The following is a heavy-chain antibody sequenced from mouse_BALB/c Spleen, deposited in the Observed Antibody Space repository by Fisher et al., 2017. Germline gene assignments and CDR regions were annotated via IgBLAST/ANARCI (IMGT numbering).Heavy chain of an antibody. CDR3: ARGEGDVYWYFDV. Sequence: KFKGKATLTADKSSSTAYMQLSSLTSEDSAVYFCARGEGDVYWYFDVWGAGTTVTVSS. J-gene: IGHJ1*01. D-gene: IGHD3-3*01. V-gene: IGHV1-77*01.